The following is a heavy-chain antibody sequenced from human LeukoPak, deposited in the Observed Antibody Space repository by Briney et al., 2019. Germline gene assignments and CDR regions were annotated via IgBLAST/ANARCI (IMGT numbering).Heavy chain of an antibody. J-gene: IGHJ4*02. CDR2: IYYSGST. D-gene: IGHD3-10*01. Sequence: SETLSLTCTVSGGSISSSSYYWGWIRQPPGKGLEWIGSIYYSGSTNYNPSLKSRVTISVDTSKNQFSLKLSSVTAADTAVYYCARWNYYGSGSYYNPRRGPIYYFDYWGQGTLVTVSS. CDR3: ARWNYYGSGSYYNPRRGPIYYFDY. CDR1: GGSISSSSYY. V-gene: IGHV4-39*07.